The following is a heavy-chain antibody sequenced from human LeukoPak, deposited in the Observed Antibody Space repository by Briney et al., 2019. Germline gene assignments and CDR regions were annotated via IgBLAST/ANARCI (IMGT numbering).Heavy chain of an antibody. CDR1: GYTFTGYY. CDR3: ARDAVDYGGNPYYFDY. J-gene: IGHJ4*02. Sequence: ASVKVSCKASGYTFTGYYMHWVRQAPGQGLEWMGWINPNSGGTNYAQKFQGRVTMTRDTSISTAYMELSKLRSDETAVYYCARDAVDYGGNPYYFDYWGQGTLVTVSS. D-gene: IGHD4-23*01. V-gene: IGHV1-2*02. CDR2: INPNSGGT.